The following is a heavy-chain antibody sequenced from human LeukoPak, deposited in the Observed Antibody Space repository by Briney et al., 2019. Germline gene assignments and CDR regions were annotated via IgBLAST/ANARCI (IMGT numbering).Heavy chain of an antibody. J-gene: IGHJ2*01. CDR2: IYYSEST. CDR1: GGSISSYY. D-gene: IGHD3/OR15-3a*01. V-gene: IGHV4-59*01. Sequence: SETLSLTCTVSGGSISSYYWSWIRQPPGKGLEWIGYIYYSESTNYNPSLKSRVTISVDTSKNQFSLKLSSVTAADTAVYYCARADWLNWYFDLWGRGTLVTVSS. CDR3: ARADWLNWYFDL.